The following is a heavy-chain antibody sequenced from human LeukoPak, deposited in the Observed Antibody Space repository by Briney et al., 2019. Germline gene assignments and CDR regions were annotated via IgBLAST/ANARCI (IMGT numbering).Heavy chain of an antibody. CDR2: IKSKTDGGTT. J-gene: IGHJ3*02. V-gene: IGHV3-15*01. D-gene: IGHD6-19*01. Sequence: GGSLRLSCAASGFTFSNAWMSWVRQAPGKGLEWVGRIKSKTDGGTTDYAAPVKGRFTISRDDSKNTLYLQMNSLKTEDTAVYYCTTYSSGWPHDAFDIWGQGTMVTVSS. CDR1: GFTFSNAW. CDR3: TTYSSGWPHDAFDI.